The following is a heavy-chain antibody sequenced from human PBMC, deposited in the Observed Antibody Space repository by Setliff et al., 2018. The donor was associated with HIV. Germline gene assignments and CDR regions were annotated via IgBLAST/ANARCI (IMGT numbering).Heavy chain of an antibody. CDR3: ARVGRNFVATMSADYYYYMDV. Sequence: ASVKVSCKASGYTFTSHYIHWVRQAPGQGLEWMGWINVNNDATNYAQKFQGRVSMTRDTSISTAYMELRSLTSDDTAVYYCARVGRNFVATMSADYYYYMDVWGKGTTVTVSS. J-gene: IGHJ6*03. D-gene: IGHD5-12*01. CDR1: GYTFTSHY. CDR2: INVNNDAT. V-gene: IGHV1-2*02.